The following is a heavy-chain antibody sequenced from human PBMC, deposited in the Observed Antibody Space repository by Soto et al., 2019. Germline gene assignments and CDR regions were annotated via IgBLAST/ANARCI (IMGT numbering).Heavy chain of an antibody. CDR1: GGAFGGCY. CDR3: ARGNPFPSSGEFDF. V-gene: IGHV4-30-4*08. D-gene: IGHD1-26*01. CDR2: IYFSGST. J-gene: IGHJ5*01. Sequence: SETRSVACRGCGGAFGGCYRRGIRECPGKGLECIGYIYFSGSTYYNPSLKSRLIISGDTSKNQFSLNMSSVTAADTAVYYCARGNPFPSSGEFDFWGQGTLVTVSS.